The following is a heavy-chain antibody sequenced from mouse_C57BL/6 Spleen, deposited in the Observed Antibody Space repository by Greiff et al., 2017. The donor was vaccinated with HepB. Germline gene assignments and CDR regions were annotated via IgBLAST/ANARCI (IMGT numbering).Heavy chain of an antibody. CDR2: INPNNGGT. CDR1: GYTFTDYN. Sequence: EVQLQQSGPELVKPGASVKIPCKASGYTFTDYNMDWVKQSHGKSLEWIGDINPNNGGTIYNQKFKGKATLTVDKSSSTAYMELRSLTSEDTAVYYCARSVSYSNYFDYWGQGTTLTVSS. CDR3: ARSVSYSNYFDY. D-gene: IGHD2-5*01. V-gene: IGHV1-18*01. J-gene: IGHJ2*01.